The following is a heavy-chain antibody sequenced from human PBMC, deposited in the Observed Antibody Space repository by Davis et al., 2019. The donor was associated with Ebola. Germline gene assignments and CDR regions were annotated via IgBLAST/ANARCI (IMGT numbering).Heavy chain of an antibody. J-gene: IGHJ5*02. CDR3: ARARGFEWFDP. Sequence: PSETLSITCTVSGGSISSGDYYWSWIRQPPGKGLEWIGYIYYSGSTYYNPSLKSRVTISVDTSKNQFSLKLSSVTAADTAVYYCARARGFEWFDPWGQGTLVTVSS. CDR2: IYYSGST. D-gene: IGHD2-15*01. CDR1: GGSISSGDYY. V-gene: IGHV4-30-4*01.